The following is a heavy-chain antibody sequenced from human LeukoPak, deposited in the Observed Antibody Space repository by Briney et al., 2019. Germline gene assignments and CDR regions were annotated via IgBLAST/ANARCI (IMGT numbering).Heavy chain of an antibody. CDR2: ISYDGSKI. Sequence: GGSLRLSCATSGFTFSNYPLHWVRQAPGKGLEWVTLISYDGSKIYYADSVKGRFTISRDNSKNTLYLQMNSLRAEDTAVYYCARAGSVFCFDYWGQGTLVTVSS. V-gene: IGHV3-30-3*01. J-gene: IGHJ4*02. CDR3: ARAGSVFCFDY. D-gene: IGHD3-10*01. CDR1: GFTFSNYP.